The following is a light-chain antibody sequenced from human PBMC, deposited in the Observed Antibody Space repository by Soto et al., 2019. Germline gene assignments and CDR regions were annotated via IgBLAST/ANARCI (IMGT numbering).Light chain of an antibody. CDR2: DSS. V-gene: IGKV3-11*01. CDR1: QSVSSY. J-gene: IGKJ1*01. CDR3: QQRSNWRKT. Sequence: EIVLTQSPATLSLSPGERATLSCRASQSVSSYLAWYQQKPGQAPRLLIYDSSNRATGIPARFSGSGSGTDFTLTISSLEPEDFAVYYCQQRSNWRKTFGQGTNVEIK.